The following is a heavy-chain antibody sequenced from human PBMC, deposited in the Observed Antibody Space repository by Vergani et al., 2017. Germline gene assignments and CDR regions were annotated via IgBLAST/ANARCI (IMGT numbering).Heavy chain of an antibody. V-gene: IGHV3-21*02. Sequence: QLVESGGGLVKPGGSLRLSCAASGLAVSSYSMNWVRQIPGKGLEWVSSISASSTYIYYADAVRGRFTICRDNAKTSLFLQMNSLRAEDTAIYYCTRTLVTPFDSWGQGILVTVSS. CDR3: TRTLVTPFDS. J-gene: IGHJ4*02. CDR2: ISASSTYI. D-gene: IGHD2-21*02. CDR1: GLAVSSYS.